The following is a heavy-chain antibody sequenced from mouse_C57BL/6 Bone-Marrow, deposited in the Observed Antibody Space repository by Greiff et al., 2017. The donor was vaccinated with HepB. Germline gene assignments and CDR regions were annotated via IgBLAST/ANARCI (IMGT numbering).Heavy chain of an antibody. Sequence: VQLQQSGGGLVQPGGSLKLSCAASGIDFSRYWMSWVRRAPGKGLEWIGEINPDSSTINYAPSLKDKFIISRDNAKNTLYLQMSKVRSDDTALYYCARVGRIYYGSSYGYFDVWGTGTTVTVSS. CDR2: INPDSSTI. CDR1: GIDFSRYW. J-gene: IGHJ1*03. V-gene: IGHV4-1*01. CDR3: ARVGRIYYGSSYGYFDV. D-gene: IGHD1-1*01.